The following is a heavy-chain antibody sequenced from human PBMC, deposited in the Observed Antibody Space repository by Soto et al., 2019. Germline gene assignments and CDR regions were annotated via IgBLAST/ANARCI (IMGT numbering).Heavy chain of an antibody. CDR1: GGSISSSS. CDR2: IYYSGST. V-gene: IGHV4-59*08. D-gene: IGHD6-19*01. CDR3: ARLAVAESNWFDP. Sequence: PSETRSFTCTVSGGSISSSSWTWIRHPPGKGLEWIGYIYYSGSTNYNPSLKSRVTISVDTSKNQFSLKLSSVTAADTAVYYCARLAVAESNWFDPWGQGTLVTVSS. J-gene: IGHJ5*02.